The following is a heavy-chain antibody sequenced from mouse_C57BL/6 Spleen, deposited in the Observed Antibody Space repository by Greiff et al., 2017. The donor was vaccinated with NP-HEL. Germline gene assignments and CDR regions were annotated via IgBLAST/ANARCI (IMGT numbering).Heavy chain of an antibody. CDR3: AKITTVVANWYFDV. CDR2: IDPSDSYT. Sequence: QVQLQQPGAELVKPGASVKLSCKASGYTFTSYWMQWVKQRPGQGLEWIGEIDPSDSYTNYNQKFKGKATLTVDTSSSTAYMQLSSLTSEDSAVYYCAKITTVVANWYFDVWGTGTTVTVSS. V-gene: IGHV1-50*01. D-gene: IGHD1-1*01. CDR1: GYTFTSYW. J-gene: IGHJ1*03.